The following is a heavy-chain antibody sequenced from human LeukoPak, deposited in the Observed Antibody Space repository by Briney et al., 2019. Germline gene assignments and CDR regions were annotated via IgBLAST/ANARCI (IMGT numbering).Heavy chain of an antibody. CDR2: ISSSSSYI. D-gene: IGHD6-13*01. CDR1: GFTFSSYS. Sequence: GGSLRLSCAASGFTFSSYSMNWVRQAPGKGLEWVSSISSSSSYIYYADSVKGRFTISRDNAKNSLYLQMNSLRAEDTAVYYCARDHGAAAPHTYGMDVWGQGTTVTVSS. J-gene: IGHJ6*02. CDR3: ARDHGAAAPHTYGMDV. V-gene: IGHV3-21*01.